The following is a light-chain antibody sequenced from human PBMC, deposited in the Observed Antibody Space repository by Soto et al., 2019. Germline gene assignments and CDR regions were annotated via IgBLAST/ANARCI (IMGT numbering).Light chain of an antibody. CDR2: DVS. CDR1: SSDVGGYNY. CDR3: SSYTSSSTYV. Sequence: QSALTQPASVSGSPGQSITISCTGTSSDVGGYNYVSWYQQHPGKAPKFMIYDVSNRPSGVSNRFSGSKSGNTASLTISGLQAEDEADYYCSSYTSSSTYVFGPGTKLTVL. J-gene: IGLJ1*01. V-gene: IGLV2-14*03.